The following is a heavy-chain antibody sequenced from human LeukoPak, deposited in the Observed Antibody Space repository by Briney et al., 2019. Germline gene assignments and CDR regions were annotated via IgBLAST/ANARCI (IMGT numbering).Heavy chain of an antibody. V-gene: IGHV4-59*01. CDR3: ACLTTADAFDI. CDR2: IYDSGST. CDR1: GGSIGSYY. D-gene: IGHD3-22*01. J-gene: IGHJ3*02. Sequence: SETLSLTCTVSGGSIGSYYWSWIRQPPGKGLEWIGYIYDSGSTNYNPSLKSRVTISVDTSKNQFSLKLSSVTAADTAVYYCACLTTADAFDIWGQGTMVTVSS.